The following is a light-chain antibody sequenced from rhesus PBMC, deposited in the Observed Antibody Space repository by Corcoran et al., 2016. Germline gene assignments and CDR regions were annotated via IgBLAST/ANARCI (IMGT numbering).Light chain of an antibody. CDR2: YYSDSNK. J-gene: IGLJ1*01. V-gene: IGLV5-69*01. CDR3: ATWHGSGYI. CDR1: RGINDAGYS. Sequence: QPVLTPPTSLSASLGASARLTCPLNRGINDAGYSMFWYQQKPGSPPRYLLYYYSDSNKGQASGVPSRFSGSKDASAKAGLLLISGLESEDEADYYCATWHGSGYIFGPGTRLTVL.